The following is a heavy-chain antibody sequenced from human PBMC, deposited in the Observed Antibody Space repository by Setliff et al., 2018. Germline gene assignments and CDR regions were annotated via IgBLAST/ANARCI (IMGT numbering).Heavy chain of an antibody. D-gene: IGHD3-3*01. CDR3: ARHKAGITILGVVINPDAFDI. CDR1: GYSISSGYY. CDR2: IYHSGST. V-gene: IGHV4-38-2*01. J-gene: IGHJ3*02. Sequence: SETLSLTCAVSGYSISSGYYWGWIRQPPGKGLEWIGSIYHSGSTYYNPSLKSRVTISVDTSKNQFSLKLSSVTAADTAVYYCARHKAGITILGVVINPDAFDIWGQGTMVTVSS.